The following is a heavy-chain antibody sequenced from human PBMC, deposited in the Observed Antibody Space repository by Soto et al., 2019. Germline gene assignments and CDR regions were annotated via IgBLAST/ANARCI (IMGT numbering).Heavy chain of an antibody. Sequence: QVQLVQSGAEVKNPGASVKVSCKASGYTFTSYFISWVRQAPGQGLEWVGWISANNGNTKYTQKLQGRVTMTTDTSTSTAYMELRSLRSDDTAVYYCARDAAVGLFDYWGQGTLVTVSS. CDR2: ISANNGNT. CDR1: GYTFTSYF. J-gene: IGHJ4*02. CDR3: ARDAAVGLFDY. D-gene: IGHD1-26*01. V-gene: IGHV1-18*01.